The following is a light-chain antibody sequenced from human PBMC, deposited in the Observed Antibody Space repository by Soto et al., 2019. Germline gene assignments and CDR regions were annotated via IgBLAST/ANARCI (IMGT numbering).Light chain of an antibody. J-gene: IGLJ2*01. CDR1: SSNIGSNT. CDR2: SNN. CDR3: AAWDDSLNVVV. V-gene: IGLV1-44*01. Sequence: QSVLTQPPSASGTPGQRVTISCSGSSSNIGSNTVNWYQQLPGTAPKLLIYSNNQRPSGVPDRFSGSKSGTSASLAISGLQSEDEADYYCAAWDDSLNVVVFGGGTKVNVL.